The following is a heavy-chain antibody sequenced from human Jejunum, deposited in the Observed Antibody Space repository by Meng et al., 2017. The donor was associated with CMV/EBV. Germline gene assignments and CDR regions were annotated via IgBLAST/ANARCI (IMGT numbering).Heavy chain of an antibody. J-gene: IGHJ6*02. CDR2: TSHSGNT. CDR3: ASCTIYYYFGMDV. Sequence: VSGGSISSSNWWSWVRQPPGKGLEWIGETSHSGNTNYNPSLKSRVTISIDKSKNQFSLKLSSVTAADTAVYYCASCTIYYYFGMDVWGQGTTVIVSS. CDR1: GGSISSSNW. V-gene: IGHV4-4*02. D-gene: IGHD2-2*01.